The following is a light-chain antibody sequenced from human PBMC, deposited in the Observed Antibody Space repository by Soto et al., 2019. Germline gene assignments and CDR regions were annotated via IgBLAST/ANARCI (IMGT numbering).Light chain of an antibody. CDR2: AAS. CDR1: QDISSC. J-gene: IGKJ4*01. V-gene: IGKV1-16*01. Sequence: DIQMTQSPSSLSVSVGDRFTITCQASQDISSCLAWYQHKPGTAPKLLIFAASSLESGVPSRFSGSASGTDFTLTISSLQADDFATYHCQQYDNYPLTFGGGSKVDIK. CDR3: QQYDNYPLT.